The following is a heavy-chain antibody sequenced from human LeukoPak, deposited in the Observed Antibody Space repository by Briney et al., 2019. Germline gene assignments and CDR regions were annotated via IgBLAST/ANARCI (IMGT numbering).Heavy chain of an antibody. D-gene: IGHD3-10*01. CDR2: TYYRSRWLN. V-gene: IGHV6-1*01. J-gene: IGHJ3*02. CDR3: VRDSGMGLDAFDI. Sequence: SQTLSLTCAISGDSVSSNSATWNCITLSRSRGIEWLGRTYYRSRWLNDYAVSVKGRITVNPDTSKNQFSLQLHSVSPEDTAVYYCVRDSGMGLDAFDIWGQGTMVTVSS. CDR1: GDSVSSNSAT.